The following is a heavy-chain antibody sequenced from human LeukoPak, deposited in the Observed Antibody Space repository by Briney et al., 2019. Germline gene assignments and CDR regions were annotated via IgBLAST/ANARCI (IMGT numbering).Heavy chain of an antibody. CDR1: GFTFSDYD. CDR2: IRSSANAI. D-gene: IGHD4-17*01. V-gene: IGHV3-48*03. J-gene: IGHJ4*02. CDR3: ASPDFMDCGDYGSY. Sequence: GGSLRLSCAATGFTFSDYDFNWVRQAPGKGLEWIAFIRSSANAIYYADSVKGRFTISRDNAKNTLYLQMNSLRAEDTAVYYCASPDFMDCGDYGSYWGQGTLVTVSS.